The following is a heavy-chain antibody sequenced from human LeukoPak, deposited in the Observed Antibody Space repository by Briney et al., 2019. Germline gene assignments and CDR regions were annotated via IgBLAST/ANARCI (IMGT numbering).Heavy chain of an antibody. CDR2: IYYSGST. Sequence: PSETLSLTCTVSGGSISSSSYYWGWIRQPPGKGLEWIGSIYYSGSTYYNPSLKSRVTISVDTSKNQFSLKLSSVTAADTAVYYCARGRGWAAVWYHYWGQGTLVTVSS. CDR3: ARGRGWAAVWYHY. J-gene: IGHJ4*02. V-gene: IGHV4-39*02. D-gene: IGHD6-13*01. CDR1: GGSISSSSYY.